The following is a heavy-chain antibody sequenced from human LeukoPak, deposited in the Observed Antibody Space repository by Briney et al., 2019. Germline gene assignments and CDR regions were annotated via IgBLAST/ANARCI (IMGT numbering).Heavy chain of an antibody. D-gene: IGHD7-27*01. CDR2: IYRSGST. CDR1: GDSFSSDDYS. V-gene: IGHV4-30-2*01. Sequence: PSETLSLTCAVSGDSFSSDDYSWSWIRQPPGKGLEWLGYIYRSGSTYYNPSLKSRVTISIDRSNNHFSLKLSSVTAADTAVYYCARMPGITGAVDYWGQGTLVTVSS. J-gene: IGHJ4*02. CDR3: ARMPGITGAVDY.